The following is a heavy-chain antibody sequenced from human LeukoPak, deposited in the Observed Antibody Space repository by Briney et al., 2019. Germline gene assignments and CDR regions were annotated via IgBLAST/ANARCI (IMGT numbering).Heavy chain of an antibody. D-gene: IGHD3-22*01. CDR3: ARGVGYYDSSGYYYSYYFDY. CDR2: ISSSGSTI. CDR1: GFTFSSYA. J-gene: IGHJ4*02. V-gene: IGHV3-48*04. Sequence: GGSLRLSCAASGFTFSSYAMSWVRQAPGKGLEWVSYISSSGSTIYYADSVKGRFTISRDNAKNSLYLQMNSLRAEDTAVYYCARGVGYYDSSGYYYSYYFDYWGQGTLVTVSS.